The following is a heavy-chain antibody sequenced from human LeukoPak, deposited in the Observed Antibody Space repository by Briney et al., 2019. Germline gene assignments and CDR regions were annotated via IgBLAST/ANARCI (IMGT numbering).Heavy chain of an antibody. CDR3: ARESNYYDTSGYYWGYFDY. V-gene: IGHV4-38-2*02. Sequence: SETLSLTCAVSGYSISSGYYWGWIRQPPGKGLEWIGSIYHSGSTYYNPSLKSRVTISVDTSKTQFSLKLSSVTAADTALYYCARESNYYDTSGYYWGYFDYWGLGTLVTASA. CDR1: GYSISSGYY. D-gene: IGHD3-22*01. CDR2: IYHSGST. J-gene: IGHJ4*02.